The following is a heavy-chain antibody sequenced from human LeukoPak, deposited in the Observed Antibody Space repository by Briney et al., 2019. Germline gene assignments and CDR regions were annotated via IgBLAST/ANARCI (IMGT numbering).Heavy chain of an antibody. V-gene: IGHV3-21*04. CDR1: GFTFSSYS. D-gene: IGHD2-2*02. J-gene: IGHJ4*02. CDR3: ARPDCSSTSCYTLEY. Sequence: GGSLRLSCAASGFTFSSYSMNWVRQAPGKGLEWVSSISSSSSYIYYADSVKGRFTISRDNAKNILYLQMNSLRAEDTAVYYCARPDCSSTSCYTLEYWGQGSLVTVSS. CDR2: ISSSSSYI.